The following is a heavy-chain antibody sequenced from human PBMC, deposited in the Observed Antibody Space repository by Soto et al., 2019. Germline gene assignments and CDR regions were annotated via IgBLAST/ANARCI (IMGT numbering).Heavy chain of an antibody. D-gene: IGHD3-10*01. V-gene: IGHV4-59*01. Sequence: PSETLSLTCTVSGGSISTYYWSWIRQPPGKGLEWIGYIYYSGSTNYNPSLKTRVTISVDTSKNQFSLKLSSVTAADTAVYYCARDRVTXVRGVIYPLYYYYGMDVWGQGTTVTVSS. CDR2: IYYSGST. CDR1: GGSISTYY. CDR3: ARDRVTXVRGVIYPLYYYYGMDV. J-gene: IGHJ6*02.